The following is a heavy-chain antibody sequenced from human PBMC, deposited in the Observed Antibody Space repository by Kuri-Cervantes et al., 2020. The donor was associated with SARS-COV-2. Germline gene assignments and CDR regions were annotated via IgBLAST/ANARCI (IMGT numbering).Heavy chain of an antibody. Sequence: GGSLRLSCAASGFTFSSYAMSWVRQAPGKGLEWVSTISYSGGSTYYADSVKGRFTISRDNSKNTLYLQMNSLRAEDTAVHYCAKGPPDSTYYYDSSGPNFDYWGQGTLVTVSS. CDR1: GFTFSSYA. D-gene: IGHD3-22*01. CDR2: ISYSGGST. V-gene: IGHV3-23*01. CDR3: AKGPPDSTYYYDSSGPNFDY. J-gene: IGHJ4*02.